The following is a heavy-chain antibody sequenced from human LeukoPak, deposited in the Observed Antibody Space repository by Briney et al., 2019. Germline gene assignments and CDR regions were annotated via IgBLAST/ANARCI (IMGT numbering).Heavy chain of an antibody. CDR2: IDPTDSYT. Sequence: GESLKISCQASGYNFTTYWLSWVRQKPGKGLEWMGRIDPTDSYTNYSPTIQGHVTFSVDKSAGTAYLQWSTLKSSDTAMYFCARDSPTIHASLAVQSLCGDYWGQGTLVIVSS. D-gene: IGHD6-19*01. CDR3: ARDSPTIHASLAVQSLCGDY. CDR1: GYNFTTYW. V-gene: IGHV5-10-1*01. J-gene: IGHJ4*02.